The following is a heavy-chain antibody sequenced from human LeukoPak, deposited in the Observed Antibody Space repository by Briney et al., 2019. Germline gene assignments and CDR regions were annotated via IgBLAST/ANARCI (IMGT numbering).Heavy chain of an antibody. D-gene: IGHD1-26*01. J-gene: IGHJ4*02. V-gene: IGHV4-39*07. CDR3: AGGGGAY. CDR1: GGSISSSSYY. Sequence: SETLSLTCTVSGGSISSSSYYWGWIRQPPGKGLEWIGRIDTSGNTNYKPSLKSRVTMSVDTSKNQFSLKLSSVTAADTAVYYCAGGGGAYWGQGTLVTVSS. CDR2: IDTSGNT.